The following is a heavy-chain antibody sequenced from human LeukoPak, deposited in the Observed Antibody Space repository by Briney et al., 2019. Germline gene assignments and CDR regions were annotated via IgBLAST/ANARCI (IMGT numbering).Heavy chain of an antibody. J-gene: IGHJ4*02. CDR3: ARYHIPAATDY. CDR1: XFTFSSYG. Sequence: ASXFTFSSYGMNWVRQAPGKGXEWVAVITCYVSNKYYADSVKGRFTISRDNSKNTLYLQMNSPRAEDTAVYYCARYHIPAATDYCGQGTLVTVSS. V-gene: IGHV3-30*04. CDR2: ITCYVSNK. D-gene: IGHD6-13*01.